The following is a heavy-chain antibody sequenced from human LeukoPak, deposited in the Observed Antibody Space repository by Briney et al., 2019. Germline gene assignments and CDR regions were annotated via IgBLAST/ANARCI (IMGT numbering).Heavy chain of an antibody. CDR3: ARGYCSGGSCYSAFYYGMDV. CDR1: GDSFTSYW. Sequence: GEALQISCKGAGDSFTSYWIGWVRRMPGEGRVWMGIIYPGDSDTRYSPSFQGRVTISADKSINTAYLQWSSLKASDTAMYYCARGYCSGGSCYSAFYYGMDVWGQGTTVTVSS. J-gene: IGHJ6*02. V-gene: IGHV5-51*01. D-gene: IGHD2-15*01. CDR2: IYPGDSDT.